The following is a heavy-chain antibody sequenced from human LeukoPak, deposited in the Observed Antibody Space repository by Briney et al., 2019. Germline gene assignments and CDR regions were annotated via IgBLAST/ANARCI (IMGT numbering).Heavy chain of an antibody. J-gene: IGHJ4*02. CDR1: GYSFTSYW. V-gene: IGHV5-51*01. CDR3: ARHVAVAGHFDY. D-gene: IGHD6-19*01. Sequence: GESLKISCKGSGYSFTSYWIGWVRQMPGKGLEWMGIIHPGDSDTRYSPSFQGQVTFSADKSISTAYLKWSSLKASDTAMYYCARHVAVAGHFDYWGQGTLVTVSS. CDR2: IHPGDSDT.